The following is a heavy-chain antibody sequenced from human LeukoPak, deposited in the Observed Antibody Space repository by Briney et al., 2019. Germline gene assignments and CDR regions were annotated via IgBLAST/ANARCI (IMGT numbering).Heavy chain of an antibody. D-gene: IGHD3-9*01. CDR2: ISAYNGNT. Sequence: ASVKVSCKASGYTFTSYGISWVRQAPGQGLECMGWISAYNGNTNYAQKLQGRVTMTTDTSTSTAYMELRSLRSDDTAVYYCARAGKGDILTGYYSFDYWGQGTLVTASS. J-gene: IGHJ4*02. CDR3: ARAGKGDILTGYYSFDY. CDR1: GYTFTSYG. V-gene: IGHV1-18*01.